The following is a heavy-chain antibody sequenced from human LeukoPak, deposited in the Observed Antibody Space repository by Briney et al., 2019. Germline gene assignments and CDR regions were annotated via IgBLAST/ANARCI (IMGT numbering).Heavy chain of an antibody. CDR1: GGSISSGGYY. V-gene: IGHV4-31*03. D-gene: IGHD2-15*01. J-gene: IGHJ6*02. CDR3: ARDRIPYGMDV. Sequence: KPSETLSLTCTVSGGSISSGGYYWSWIRQHPGKGLEWIGYIYYSGSTYYNPSLKSRVTISVDTSKNQFSLKLSSVTAADTAVYYCARDRIPYGMDVWGQGTTVTVSS. CDR2: IYYSGST.